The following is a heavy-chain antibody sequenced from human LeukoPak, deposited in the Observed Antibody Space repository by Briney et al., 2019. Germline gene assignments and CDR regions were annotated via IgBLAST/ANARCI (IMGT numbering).Heavy chain of an antibody. CDR3: ARGGIRGYSAFDNLDF. D-gene: IGHD5-12*01. Sequence: SGTLSLTCAVSGGSISSSNWWNWVRQAPGKGLEWIGYVYYGGSTNYNPSLKSRVSMSVDTSKNQFSLTLTSVTAADTAFYYCARGGIRGYSAFDNLDFWGLGTHVTVSS. CDR1: GGSISSSNW. CDR2: VYYGGST. J-gene: IGHJ4*02. V-gene: IGHV4-4*02.